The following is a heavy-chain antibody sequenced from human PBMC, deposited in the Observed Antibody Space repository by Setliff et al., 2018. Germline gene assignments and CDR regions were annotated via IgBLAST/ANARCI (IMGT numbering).Heavy chain of an antibody. J-gene: IGHJ4*02. CDR1: GGSISSHY. V-gene: IGHV4-59*11. CDR2: IDYSGST. CDR3: ASERESPSRQTYFDS. Sequence: PSETLSLTCTVSGGSISSHYWSWIRQPPGKGLEWLGSIDYSGSTNYNPSLKSRVTISVDTSKNQSYLILSSVTAADTAVYYCASERESPSRQTYFDSWGQGTLVTVSS.